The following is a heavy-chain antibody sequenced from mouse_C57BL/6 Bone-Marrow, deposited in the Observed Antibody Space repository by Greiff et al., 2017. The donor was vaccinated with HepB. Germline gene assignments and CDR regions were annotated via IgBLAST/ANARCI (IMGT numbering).Heavy chain of an antibody. CDR2: IYPGSGST. CDR3: AREGSYGVWYYFDY. V-gene: IGHV1-55*01. J-gene: IGHJ2*01. D-gene: IGHD1-1*02. Sequence: QVQLQQSGAELVKPGASVKMSCKASGYTFTSYWITWVKQRPGQGLEWIGDIYPGSGSTNYNEKFKSKATLTVDTSSSTAYMQLSSLTSEDSAVYYCAREGSYGVWYYFDYWGQGTTLTVSS. CDR1: GYTFTSYW.